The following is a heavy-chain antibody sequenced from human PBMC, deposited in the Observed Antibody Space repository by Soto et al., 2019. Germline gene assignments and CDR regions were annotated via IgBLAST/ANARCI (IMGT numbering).Heavy chain of an antibody. J-gene: IGHJ5*02. Sequence: SETLSLTCSVSGDSISNSRFYWAWIRQPPGEGLEWIGSIYHTGNAYYNPSLKSRVTIFVDTSKNQFSLKLTSVTAADTALYYCARDYFDSSDYTTNWFNPWGQGTLVTVSS. CDR2: IYHTGNA. CDR3: ARDYFDSSDYTTNWFNP. V-gene: IGHV4-39*01. CDR1: GDSISNSRFY. D-gene: IGHD3-22*01.